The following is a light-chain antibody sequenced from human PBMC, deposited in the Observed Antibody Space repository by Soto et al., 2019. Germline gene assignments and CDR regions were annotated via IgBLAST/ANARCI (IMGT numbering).Light chain of an antibody. CDR2: GAS. Sequence: DIQMTQSPSTLSASVGDRVTLTCRASQTISTWLAWYQPKPGKAPKLLIYGASSLQTGVPSRFSGSGSGTEFTLTISSLQPDDFATSYCQQYNSYSYTFGQGTKLEIK. CDR1: QTISTW. CDR3: QQYNSYSYT. J-gene: IGKJ2*01. V-gene: IGKV1-5*01.